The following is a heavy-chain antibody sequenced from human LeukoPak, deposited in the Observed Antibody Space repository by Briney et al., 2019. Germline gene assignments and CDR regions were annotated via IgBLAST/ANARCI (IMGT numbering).Heavy chain of an antibody. CDR1: GFTFSSYW. CDR2: IKQDGSEK. Sequence: PGGSLRLSRAASGFTFSSYWMSWVRQAPGKGLEWVANIKQDGSEKYYVDSVKGRFTISRDNAKNSLYLQMNSLRAEDTAVYYCAATDPDYYDSSGYRYWGQGTLVTASS. CDR3: AATDPDYYDSSGYRY. V-gene: IGHV3-7*01. D-gene: IGHD3-22*01. J-gene: IGHJ4*02.